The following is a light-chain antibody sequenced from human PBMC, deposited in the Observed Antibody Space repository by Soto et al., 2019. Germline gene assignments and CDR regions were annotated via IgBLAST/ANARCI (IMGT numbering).Light chain of an antibody. V-gene: IGKV3D-20*02. Sequence: EIVLTQSPGTLSLSPGERATLSCRASQSVSSTSLAWYQQKPGQAPRLLIYDASSRATGIPARFSGSGSGTDFTLTISSLEPEDFAVYHCQQRFNWPSITFGGGTKVDIK. CDR2: DAS. CDR3: QQRFNWPSIT. J-gene: IGKJ4*01. CDR1: QSVSSTS.